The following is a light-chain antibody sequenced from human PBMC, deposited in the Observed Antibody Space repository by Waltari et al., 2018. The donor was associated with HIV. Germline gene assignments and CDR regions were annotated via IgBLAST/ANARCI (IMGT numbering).Light chain of an antibody. J-gene: IGKJ4*01. Sequence: EIVLIQSPAILSLSPGERATLSCRASQSVPNSLAWYQQKPGQAPRLLIYDASIRATGIPDRFSGSGSVTDFNLTISSLGPEDFSVYYCQQCSDWPLSFGGGSRVDIK. CDR1: QSVPNS. CDR2: DAS. V-gene: IGKV3-11*01. CDR3: QQCSDWPLS.